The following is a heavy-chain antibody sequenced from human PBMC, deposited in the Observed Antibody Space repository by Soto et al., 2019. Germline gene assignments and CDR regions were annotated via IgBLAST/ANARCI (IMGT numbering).Heavy chain of an antibody. V-gene: IGHV4-34*01. CDR2: INHSGST. Sequence: SETLSLTCAVYGGSFSGYYWSWIRQPPGKGLEWIGEINHSGSTNYNPSLKSRVTISVDTSKNQFSLKLSSVTAADTAVYYCATGYGSGSQNNWFDPWGQGTLVTVS. CDR1: GGSFSGYY. CDR3: ATGYGSGSQNNWFDP. J-gene: IGHJ5*02. D-gene: IGHD3-10*01.